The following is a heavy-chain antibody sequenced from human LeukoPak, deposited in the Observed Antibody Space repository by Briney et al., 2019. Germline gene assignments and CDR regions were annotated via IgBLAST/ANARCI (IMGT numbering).Heavy chain of an antibody. CDR1: GFTFSSYS. Sequence: PGGSLRLSCAASGFTFSSYSMNWVRQAPGKGLVWVSYISSSSSTIYYADSVKGRFTISRDNAKNSLYLQMNSLRAEDTAVYYCARGSSSALYYYDSSGYSPLGYWGQGTLVTVSS. D-gene: IGHD3-22*01. V-gene: IGHV3-48*01. CDR2: ISSSSSTI. CDR3: ARGSSSALYYYDSSGYSPLGY. J-gene: IGHJ4*02.